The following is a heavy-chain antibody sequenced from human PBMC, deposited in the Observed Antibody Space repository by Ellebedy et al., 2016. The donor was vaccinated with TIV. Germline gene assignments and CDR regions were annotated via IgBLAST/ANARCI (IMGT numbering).Heavy chain of an antibody. Sequence: ASVKVSCXASGYTFTSYDINWVRQATGQGPEWMGWMNPNSGNTGYAQKFQGRISMTRNTSISTAYMELSSLRSEDTAVYYCARVFATGVRHLPWWGQGTLLTVSS. J-gene: IGHJ4*02. V-gene: IGHV1-8*01. D-gene: IGHD4-23*01. CDR3: ARVFATGVRHLPW. CDR2: MNPNSGNT. CDR1: GYTFTSYD.